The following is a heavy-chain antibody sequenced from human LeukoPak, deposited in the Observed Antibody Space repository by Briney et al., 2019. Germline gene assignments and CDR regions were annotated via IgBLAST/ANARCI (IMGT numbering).Heavy chain of an antibody. CDR1: GFTFSSYG. Sequence: GGSLRLSCAASGFTFSSYGIHWVRQAPGKGLEWVANIKQDGSEKYYVDSVKGRFTISRDNAKNSLYPQMNSLRAEDTAVYYCATQSFGWFDLWGQGTLVTVSS. CDR3: ATQSFGWFDL. V-gene: IGHV3-7*01. CDR2: IKQDGSEK. J-gene: IGHJ5*02. D-gene: IGHD3-10*01.